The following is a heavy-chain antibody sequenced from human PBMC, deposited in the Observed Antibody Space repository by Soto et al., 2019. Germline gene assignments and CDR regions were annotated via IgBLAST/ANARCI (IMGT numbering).Heavy chain of an antibody. V-gene: IGHV3-23*01. Sequence: EVQLLESGGGLVQPGGSLRLSCAASGFTFSSYAMSWVRQAPGKGLEWVSAISGSGGSTDYADSVKGRFTISRDNSKNTLDRHMNSLRAEDTAVYYCAKTVVPAAPHYFDYWGQGTLVTVCS. CDR2: ISGSGGST. CDR3: AKTVVPAAPHYFDY. CDR1: GFTFSSYA. D-gene: IGHD2-2*01. J-gene: IGHJ4*02.